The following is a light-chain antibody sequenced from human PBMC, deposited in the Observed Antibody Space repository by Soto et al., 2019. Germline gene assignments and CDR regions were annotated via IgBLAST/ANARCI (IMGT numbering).Light chain of an antibody. CDR3: QQSSDWPRT. Sequence: EVVMTQSPATLSVSPGERATLSCRASQSVRSHLAWYQQKPGQAPSLLIFGASTRATGVPARFSGSESGTEITLTISSLQSEGVAHYFCQQSSDWPRTFGGGTKVEMK. CDR2: GAS. CDR1: QSVRSH. V-gene: IGKV3-15*01. J-gene: IGKJ4*02.